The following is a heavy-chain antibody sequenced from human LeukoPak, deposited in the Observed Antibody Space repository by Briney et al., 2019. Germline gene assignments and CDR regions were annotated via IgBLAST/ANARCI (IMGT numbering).Heavy chain of an antibody. CDR3: AKKMTSVTTFDI. D-gene: IGHD4-17*01. CDR2: ISISSTSI. J-gene: IGHJ3*02. CDR1: GFNCNSHA. Sequence: GGSLRLSCAASGFNCNSHAMNWVRQAPGKGLEWISYISISSTSIYYADSVKGRFTISRDNAKNSLYLQMNSLRVEDTAVYYCAKKMTSVTTFDIWGQGTMVTVSS. V-gene: IGHV3-48*04.